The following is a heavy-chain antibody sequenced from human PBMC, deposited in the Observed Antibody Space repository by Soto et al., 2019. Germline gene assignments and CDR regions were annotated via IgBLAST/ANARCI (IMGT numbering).Heavy chain of an antibody. D-gene: IGHD1-20*01. J-gene: IGHJ6*02. CDR3: ARDQWEEYNWNCYYYGMDV. CDR2: ISSSGSTI. Sequence: GGSLRLSCAASGFTFSDYYMSWIRQAPGKGLEWVSYISSSGSTIYYADSVKGRFTISRDNAKNSLYLQMNSLRAEDTAVYYCARDQWEEYNWNCYYYGMDVWGQGTTVTVSS. CDR1: GFTFSDYY. V-gene: IGHV3-11*01.